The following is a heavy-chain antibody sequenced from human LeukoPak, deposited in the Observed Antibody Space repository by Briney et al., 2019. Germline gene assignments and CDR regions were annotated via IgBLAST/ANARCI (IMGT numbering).Heavy chain of an antibody. V-gene: IGHV3-33*01. CDR2: IWYDGSNK. D-gene: IGHD6-19*01. J-gene: IGHJ4*02. Sequence: GGSLRLSCAASGFTFSSYGMHWVRQAPGKGLEWVAVIWYDGSNKYYADSVKGRFTISRDNSKNTLYLQMSSLRAEDTAVYYCARDMEAVAGTVDYWGQGTLVTVSS. CDR1: GFTFSSYG. CDR3: ARDMEAVAGTVDY.